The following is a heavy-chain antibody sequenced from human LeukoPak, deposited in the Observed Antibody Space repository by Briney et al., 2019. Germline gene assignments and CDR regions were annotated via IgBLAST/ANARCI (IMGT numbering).Heavy chain of an antibody. J-gene: IGHJ4*01. CDR1: GGSISSYY. CDR3: ARALTTAGTEGLFDY. CDR2: IFYSGST. Sequence: PSETLSLICTVSGGSISSYYWSWLRQPPGKGLEWIGYIFYSGSTNHNPSLKSRVTISVDTSKNQFSLKLSSVTAADTAVYYCARALTTAGTEGLFDYWGDGALVTVSS. D-gene: IGHD6-13*01. V-gene: IGHV4-59*08.